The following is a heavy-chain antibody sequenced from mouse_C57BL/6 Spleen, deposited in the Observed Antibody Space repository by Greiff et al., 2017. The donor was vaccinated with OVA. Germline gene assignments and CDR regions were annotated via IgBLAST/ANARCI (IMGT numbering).Heavy chain of an antibody. D-gene: IGHD2-1*01. CDR2: IYPRSGNT. CDR1: GYTFTSYG. CDR3: ARGNYGNYGCFDV. J-gene: IGHJ1*03. V-gene: IGHV1-81*01. Sequence: QVHVKQSGAELARPGASVKLSCKASGYTFTSYGISWVKQRTGQGLEWIGEIYPRSGNTYYNEKFKGKATLTADKSSSTAYMELRSLTSEDSAVYFCARGNYGNYGCFDVWGTGTTVTVSS.